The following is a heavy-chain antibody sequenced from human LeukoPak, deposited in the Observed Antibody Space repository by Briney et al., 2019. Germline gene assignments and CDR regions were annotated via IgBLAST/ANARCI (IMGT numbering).Heavy chain of an antibody. J-gene: IGHJ4*02. CDR2: ISSSSSYI. D-gene: IGHD6-13*01. Sequence: PGGSLRLSCAASGFTFSSHTMSWVRQAPGKGLEWVSSISSSSSYIYYADSVKGRFTISRDNTKNSLYLQMNSLRAEDTAVYYCARDLDSSSWEEVDYWGQGTLVTVSS. V-gene: IGHV3-21*01. CDR1: GFTFSSHT. CDR3: ARDLDSSSWEEVDY.